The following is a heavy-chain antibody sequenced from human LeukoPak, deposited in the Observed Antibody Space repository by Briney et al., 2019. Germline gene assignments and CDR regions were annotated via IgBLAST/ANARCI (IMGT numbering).Heavy chain of an antibody. Sequence: GASVKVSCKASGYAFTTYGINWVRLGPAQGLEWMGWMNPNSGNTGYAQKFQGRVTMTRNTSINTAYMHLSNLRSDDTAIYYCATGTLTPYWGQGTLVTVSS. CDR2: MNPNSGNT. CDR1: GYAFTTYG. D-gene: IGHD3-9*01. CDR3: ATGTLTPY. J-gene: IGHJ4*02. V-gene: IGHV1-8*02.